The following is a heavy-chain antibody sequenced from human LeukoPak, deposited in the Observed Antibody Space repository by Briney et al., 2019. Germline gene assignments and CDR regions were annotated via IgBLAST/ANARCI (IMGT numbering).Heavy chain of an antibody. V-gene: IGHV1-24*01. D-gene: IGHD6-6*01. Sequence: GASVKVSCKVSGYRLTQLSMHWVRQAPGKGLEWMGGLDRSDGEIKYEQRFQGSVSMTEDTSTDTAYMELSRLTSEDTAIYYCATASRPGGFYYSYMDLWGKGTMVTVSS. CDR1: GYRLTQLS. J-gene: IGHJ6*03. CDR3: ATASRPGGFYYSYMDL. CDR2: LDRSDGEI.